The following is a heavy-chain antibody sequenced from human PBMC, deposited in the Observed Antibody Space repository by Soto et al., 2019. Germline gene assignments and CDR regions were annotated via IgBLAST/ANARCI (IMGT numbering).Heavy chain of an antibody. CDR3: ARDRGGGQSWFDP. CDR1: AGSISSSNW. D-gene: IGHD3-16*01. J-gene: IGHJ5*02. Sequence: QVQLQESGPGLVKPSGTLSLTCTVSAGSISSSNWWTWLRQSPGKGLEWIGEISLGGNTNYNPSLKRRVTISLDKSKNQFSLKVTSVTAADTAMYYCARDRGGGQSWFDPWGQGTLVTVSS. CDR2: ISLGGNT. V-gene: IGHV4-4*02.